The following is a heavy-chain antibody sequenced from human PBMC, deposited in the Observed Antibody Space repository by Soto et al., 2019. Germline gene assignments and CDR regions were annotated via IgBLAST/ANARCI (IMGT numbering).Heavy chain of an antibody. D-gene: IGHD6-19*01. Sequence: RLSCSASGFTFSSYAMHWVRQAPGKGLEYVSAISSNGGSTYYADSVKGRFTISRDNSKNTLYLQMSSLRAEDTAVYYCVKGIAVAGTTDRDAFDIWGQGTMVTVSS. V-gene: IGHV3-64D*06. CDR2: ISSNGGST. CDR3: VKGIAVAGTTDRDAFDI. CDR1: GFTFSSYA. J-gene: IGHJ3*02.